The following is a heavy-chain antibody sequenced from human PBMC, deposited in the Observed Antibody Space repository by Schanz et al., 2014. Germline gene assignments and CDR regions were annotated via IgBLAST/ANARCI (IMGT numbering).Heavy chain of an antibody. Sequence: QVQLVESGGGVVQPGRSRRLSCEASGFTFSSYGMHWVRQAPGKGLEWVAVISYDGNNEDYADSVKGRFTISRDNAKNSLYLQMNSLRVEDTAVYYCAGGEYQLLYGNWGQGTLVTVSS. CDR2: ISYDGNNE. CDR1: GFTFSSYG. J-gene: IGHJ4*02. V-gene: IGHV3-30*03. CDR3: AGGEYQLLYGN. D-gene: IGHD2-2*02.